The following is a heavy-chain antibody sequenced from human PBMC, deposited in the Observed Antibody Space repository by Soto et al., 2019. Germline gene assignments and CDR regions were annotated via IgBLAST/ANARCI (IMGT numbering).Heavy chain of an antibody. V-gene: IGHV4-30-4*01. CDR2: ISYSGTT. D-gene: IGHD4-17*01. J-gene: IGHJ4*02. Sequence: SQTMSLTCTVSGGNIISGDYYWSRKKKPPGKGLEWIGFISYSGTTHYSASLRSRVSISVDTSKNQFSLDLSSVTAADTAVYYCATMGTPVTGLYYFDYWGQGALVTVSS. CDR3: ATMGTPVTGLYYFDY. CDR1: GGNIISGDYY.